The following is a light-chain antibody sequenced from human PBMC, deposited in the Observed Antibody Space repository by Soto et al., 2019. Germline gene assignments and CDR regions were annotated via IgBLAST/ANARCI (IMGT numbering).Light chain of an antibody. J-gene: IGLJ1*01. CDR3: SSNAGSDNYV. CDR1: SSDVAEYNY. V-gene: IGLV2-8*01. Sequence: LNQPASATGSDLRALTISYTRTSSDVAEYNYVSWYQQHPGKAPKLMIYEVTKRPSGVPDRFSGSKSGNTASLTVSGLQADDEADYYCSSNAGSDNYVFGTGTKVTVL. CDR2: EVT.